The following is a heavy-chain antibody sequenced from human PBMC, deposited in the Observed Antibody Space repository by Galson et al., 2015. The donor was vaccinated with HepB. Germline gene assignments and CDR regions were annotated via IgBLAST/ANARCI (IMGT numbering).Heavy chain of an antibody. CDR3: ARDRGSWLLPF. CDR1: GYTFTTYA. D-gene: IGHD6-13*01. J-gene: IGHJ4*02. Sequence: SVKVSCKASGYTFTTYAIHWVRQAPGQRLEWMGWISVGNGNTKNSQKLQGRITITRDTSASPAYMELSSLRSEDTAVYYCARDRGSWLLPFWGQGTLVTVSS. V-gene: IGHV1-3*01. CDR2: ISVGNGNT.